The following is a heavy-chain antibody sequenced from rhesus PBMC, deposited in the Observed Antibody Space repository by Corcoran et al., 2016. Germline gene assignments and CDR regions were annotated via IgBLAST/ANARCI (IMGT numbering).Heavy chain of an antibody. CDR1: GGSFSGYY. CDR3: ARDPYLDWLSLSLDY. Sequence: QVQLQESGPGLVKPSETLSLTCAVSGGSFSGYYWGWIRQPPGKGLEGIGYVSGSSGATASNPSLQRRVPIATDTSKNQFSLKLSSVTAADTAVYYCARDPYLDWLSLSLDYWGQGVLVTVSS. J-gene: IGHJ4*01. CDR2: VSGSSGAT. D-gene: IGHD3-3*01. V-gene: IGHV4-165*01.